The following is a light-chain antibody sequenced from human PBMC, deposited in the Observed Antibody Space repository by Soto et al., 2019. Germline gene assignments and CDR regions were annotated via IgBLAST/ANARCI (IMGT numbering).Light chain of an antibody. Sequence: EIVLTQSPGTLSLSPGERATLSCRASQSVSINLAWYQQKPGQAPRLLIYGASTRATGFPARFSGSGSGTEFTLTISSLQSEDFAVYYCQQYNNWPLTFGGGTKVDIK. CDR3: QQYNNWPLT. J-gene: IGKJ4*01. CDR1: QSVSIN. V-gene: IGKV3D-15*01. CDR2: GAS.